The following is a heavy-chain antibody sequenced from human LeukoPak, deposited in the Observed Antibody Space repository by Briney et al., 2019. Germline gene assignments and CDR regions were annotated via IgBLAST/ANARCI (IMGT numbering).Heavy chain of an antibody. J-gene: IGHJ6*02. CDR1: GFTFDDYA. CDR2: ISGDGGST. Sequence: GGSLRLSCAASGFTFDDYAMHWVRQAPGKGLEWVSLISGDGGSTYYADSVKGRFTMSRDNSKNSLYLQMNSLRTEDTALYYCAKAYCSAGSCYKYYYSGMDVWGQGTTVTVSS. V-gene: IGHV3-43*02. CDR3: AKAYCSAGSCYKYYYSGMDV. D-gene: IGHD2-15*01.